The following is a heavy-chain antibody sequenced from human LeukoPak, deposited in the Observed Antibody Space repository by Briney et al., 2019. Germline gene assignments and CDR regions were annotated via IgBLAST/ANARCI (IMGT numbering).Heavy chain of an antibody. CDR1: GFTFSSYA. CDR2: TSGSGGST. D-gene: IGHD4-11*01. V-gene: IGHV3-23*01. CDR3: AKESTGHHFDY. J-gene: IGHJ4*02. Sequence: GGALRLSCAASGFTFSSYAMSWVRQAPGKGLEWVSATSGSGGSTYYVDSVKGRFTISRDNSKNTLYLQMNSLRAEDTAVYYCAKESTGHHFDYWGQGTLVTVSS.